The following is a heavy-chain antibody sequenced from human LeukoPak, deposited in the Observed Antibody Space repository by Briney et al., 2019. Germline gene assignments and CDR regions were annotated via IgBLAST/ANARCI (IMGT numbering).Heavy chain of an antibody. V-gene: IGHV3-21*01. Sequence: PGGSLRLSWAAFGFPLRSFSMTWFRKAPGKGLRWVSSISSSSNYIYYADSVKGRFTISRDNAKNSLYLQINSLRAEDTAVYYCARGDYYASGTPGYWGQGTLVTVSS. D-gene: IGHD3-10*01. CDR3: ARGDYYASGTPGY. CDR1: GFPLRSFS. CDR2: ISSSSNYI. J-gene: IGHJ4*02.